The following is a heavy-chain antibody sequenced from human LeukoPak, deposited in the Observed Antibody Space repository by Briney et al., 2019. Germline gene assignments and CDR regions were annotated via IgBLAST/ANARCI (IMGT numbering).Heavy chain of an antibody. CDR3: ASAGPRWSYYFYY. V-gene: IGHV4-39*07. D-gene: IGHD6-13*01. Sequence: PSETLSLTCSVSGGSIRSSDDYWGFVRQTPGKGLEWMGSIYYSGSTYYNPSLKSRVTISVDTSKNQFSLKLSSVTAADTAVYYCASAGPRWSYYFYYWGQGTLVTVSS. CDR2: IYYSGST. J-gene: IGHJ4*02. CDR1: GGSIRSSDDY.